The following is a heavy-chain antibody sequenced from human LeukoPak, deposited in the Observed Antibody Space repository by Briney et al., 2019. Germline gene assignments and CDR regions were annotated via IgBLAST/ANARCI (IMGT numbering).Heavy chain of an antibody. V-gene: IGHV3-49*04. J-gene: IGHJ6*02. CDR3: TRTYYYDSSGSI. Sequence: PGRSLRLSCTASGFTFGDYAMSWVRQAPGKGLEWVRFIRGKAYGGTTEYAASVKGRFTILRDDSKSIVYLQMNSLKTEDTAVYYCTRTYYYDSSGSIWGQGTTVTVSS. CDR1: GFTFGDYA. CDR2: IRGKAYGGTT. D-gene: IGHD3-22*01.